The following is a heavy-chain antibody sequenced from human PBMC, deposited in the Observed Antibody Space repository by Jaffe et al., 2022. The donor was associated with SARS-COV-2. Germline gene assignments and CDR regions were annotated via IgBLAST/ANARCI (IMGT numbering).Heavy chain of an antibody. J-gene: IGHJ4*02. V-gene: IGHV3-30*18. CDR2: ISYDGSNK. D-gene: IGHD1-26*01. CDR3: AKDRRLGSYRHGGIVFDY. Sequence: QVQLVESGGGVVQPGRSLRLSCAASGFTFSSYGMHWVRQAPGKGLEWVAVISYDGSNKYYADSVKGRFTISRDNSKNTLYLQMNSLRAEDTAVYYCAKDRRLGSYRHGGIVFDYWGQGTLVTVSS. CDR1: GFTFSSYG.